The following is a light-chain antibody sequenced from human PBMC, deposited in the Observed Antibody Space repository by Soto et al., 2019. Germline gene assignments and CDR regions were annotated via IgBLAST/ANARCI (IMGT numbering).Light chain of an antibody. Sequence: DIQMTQSPSTLSASVGNRVTISCRASHSISGWLAWYQQKPGKAPTLLIYHASSLESGVPSRFSGSGSGTEFTLTISSLQPDDVATYYCQQYNAYPWTFGLGTKVDIK. CDR1: HSISGW. J-gene: IGKJ1*01. CDR3: QQYNAYPWT. V-gene: IGKV1-5*01. CDR2: HAS.